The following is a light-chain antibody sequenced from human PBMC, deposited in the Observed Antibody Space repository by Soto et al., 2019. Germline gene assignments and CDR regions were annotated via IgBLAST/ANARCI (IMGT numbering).Light chain of an antibody. CDR3: SSYTSSSTGV. J-gene: IGLJ2*01. CDR1: SSDVGGYNY. CDR2: DVS. V-gene: IGLV2-14*01. Sequence: QSALTQPASVSGSPGQSITISCTGTSSDVGGYNYVSWYQQHPGKAPKLMIYDVSNRPSGVSNRFSGSKSGNTASLTISGRQAEDEAEYYCSSYTSSSTGVFGGVTKVTVL.